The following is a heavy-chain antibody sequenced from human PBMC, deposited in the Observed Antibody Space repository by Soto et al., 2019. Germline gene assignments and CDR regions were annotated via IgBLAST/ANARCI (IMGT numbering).Heavy chain of an antibody. CDR2: IHPDGGHT. Sequence: ASVKVSCKASGYTFTNYYVQWVRQAPGQGLEWMGVIHPDGGHTTYSQKFQDRVTMTRDTFASTIYMELSSLRSEDTAVYYCARGDNDYWGQGTLVTVST. CDR1: GYTFTNYY. J-gene: IGHJ4*02. V-gene: IGHV1-46*01. CDR3: ARGDNDY.